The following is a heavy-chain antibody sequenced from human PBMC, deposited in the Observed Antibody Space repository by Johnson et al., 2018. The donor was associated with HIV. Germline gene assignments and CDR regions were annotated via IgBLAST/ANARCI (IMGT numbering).Heavy chain of an antibody. CDR1: GFTVSSNY. J-gene: IGHJ3*01. CDR3: AKRFGYDNRGDQFDF. D-gene: IGHD3-22*01. Sequence: VQLVESGGGLIQPGGSLRLSCAASGFTVSSNYMSWVRQAPGKGLEWVSVIYSGGNTYYTDSVQGRFTISRDNSKNTLYLQMNSLRAEDTAVYYCAKRFGYDNRGDQFDFWGQGAMVTVSS. V-gene: IGHV3-53*01. CDR2: IYSGGNT.